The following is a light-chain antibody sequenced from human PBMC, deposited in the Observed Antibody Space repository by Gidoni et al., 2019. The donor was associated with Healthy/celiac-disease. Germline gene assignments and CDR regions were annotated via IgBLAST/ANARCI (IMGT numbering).Light chain of an antibody. Sequence: DIQTTQSPSSLSASVGDRVTITCRASQGLSNSLAWYQQKPGKDPKLLLYAASRLESGVPSRFSGSGSGTDYTLTISSLQPEDFATYYCQQYYSTPLTFGEXTKVEIK. J-gene: IGKJ4*01. CDR3: QQYYSTPLT. V-gene: IGKV1-NL1*01. CDR1: QGLSNS. CDR2: AAS.